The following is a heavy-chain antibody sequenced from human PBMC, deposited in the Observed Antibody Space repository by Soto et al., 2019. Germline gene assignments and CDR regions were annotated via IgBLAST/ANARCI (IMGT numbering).Heavy chain of an antibody. CDR2: ISGSGSVT. CDR3: SRNTSGRQGSTLDI. J-gene: IGHJ3*02. V-gene: IGHV3-23*01. CDR1: GSTFSSSA. Sequence: EEQLLESGGGLVQPGGSLRLSCAASGSTFSSSAMTWVRQAPGKGLEWASAISGSGSVTYYTSSVRGRFTISRDNSRNTLYLQMNNLRAEDTAVYYCSRNTSGRQGSTLDIWGQGTMVTVSS. D-gene: IGHD6-19*01.